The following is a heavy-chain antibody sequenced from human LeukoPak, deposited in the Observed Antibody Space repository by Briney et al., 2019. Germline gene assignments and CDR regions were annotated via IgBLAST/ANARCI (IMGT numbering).Heavy chain of an antibody. Sequence: ASVKVSCEASGYTFTSYDINWVRQATGQGLEWMGWMNPNSGNTGYAQKFQGRVTMTRNTSISTAYMELNSLRSEDTAVYYCARAVAGGSYYGMDVWGQGTTVTVPS. CDR1: GYTFTSYD. CDR2: MNPNSGNT. D-gene: IGHD6-19*01. J-gene: IGHJ6*02. CDR3: ARAVAGGSYYGMDV. V-gene: IGHV1-8*01.